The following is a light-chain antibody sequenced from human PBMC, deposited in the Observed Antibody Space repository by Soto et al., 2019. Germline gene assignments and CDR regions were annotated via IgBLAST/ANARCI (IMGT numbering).Light chain of an antibody. CDR1: SSAVGGYNY. Sequence: QSALTQPRSVSGSPGQSVTISCTGTSSAVGGYNYVSWYQQHPGQALKLMIFDVSKRPSGVPDRFSGSKSGKTASLTISRRQAEDGADYYCCSDAGSFVVFGGGSKVTVL. CDR3: CSDAGSFVV. V-gene: IGLV2-11*01. CDR2: DVS. J-gene: IGLJ2*01.